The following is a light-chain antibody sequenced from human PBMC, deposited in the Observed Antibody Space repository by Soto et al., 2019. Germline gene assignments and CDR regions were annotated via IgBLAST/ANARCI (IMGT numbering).Light chain of an antibody. CDR1: SSNIGTRYD. CDR3: SSYAGSNNFAV. CDR2: GDT. J-gene: IGLJ2*01. V-gene: IGLV1-40*01. Sequence: QSVLTQPPSVSGAPGQRVTISCTGSSSNIGTRYDVNWYQQVLGAAPKLLIYGDTNRPSGVPDRFSGSRSGNTASLTVSGLQAEDEADYYCSSYAGSNNFAVFGGGTKLTVL.